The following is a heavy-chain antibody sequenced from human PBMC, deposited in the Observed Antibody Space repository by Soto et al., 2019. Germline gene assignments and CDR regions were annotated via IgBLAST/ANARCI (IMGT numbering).Heavy chain of an antibody. CDR3: AKDRGWSSADLDY. J-gene: IGHJ4*02. D-gene: IGHD6-19*01. Sequence: QVQLVESGGGVVQPGRSLRLSCAASGFTFSSFGMHWVRQVPGKGLEWVALISYDGSKKYYADSVKGRFTISRDKSKNTLYLQTNSLRVEDTAVYYCAKDRGWSSADLDYWGQGTLVTVSS. CDR1: GFTFSSFG. CDR2: ISYDGSKK. V-gene: IGHV3-30*18.